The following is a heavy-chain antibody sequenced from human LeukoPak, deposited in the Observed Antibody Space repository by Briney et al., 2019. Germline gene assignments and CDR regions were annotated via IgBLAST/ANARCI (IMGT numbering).Heavy chain of an antibody. CDR2: IYSGGST. Sequence: GGSLRLSCAASGFTVSSNYMSWVRQAPRKGLEWVSVIYSGGSTYYADSVKGRFTISRDNSKNTLYLQMNSLRAEDTAVYYCARDPHYSRHLGGFDYWGQGTLVTVSS. CDR3: ARDPHYSRHLGGFDY. V-gene: IGHV3-66*02. J-gene: IGHJ4*02. CDR1: GFTVSSNY. D-gene: IGHD3-16*01.